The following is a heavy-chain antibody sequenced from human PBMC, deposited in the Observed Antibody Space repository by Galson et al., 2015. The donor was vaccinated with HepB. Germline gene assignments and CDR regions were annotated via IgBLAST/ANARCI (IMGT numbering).Heavy chain of an antibody. CDR2: ISSDGTTE. CDR3: VYSSYRLVRTFARHRTGAFDH. V-gene: IGHV3-30*03. Sequence: SLRLSCAASGFSFSTYGMHWVRQAPGKGLEWVAVISSDGTTEFYVDSVKGRFTISRDNYKNTVHLQMSGLRPEDTAVYYCVYSSYRLVRTFARHRTGAFDHWGQGTLVIVSS. CDR1: GFSFSTYG. J-gene: IGHJ4*02. D-gene: IGHD6-6*01.